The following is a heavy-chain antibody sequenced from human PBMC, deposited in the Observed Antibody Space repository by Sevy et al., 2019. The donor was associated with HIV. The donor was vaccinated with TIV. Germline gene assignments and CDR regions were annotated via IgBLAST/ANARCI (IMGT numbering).Heavy chain of an antibody. Sequence: GGSLRLSCADSGFTFIDYAMHWVRQAPGKGLEWVAVISDDGSKTYYADSVNGRFTISRDNSKNTLYLQMNSLRADDTAVYYCASDRVTSHYFDYWGQGTLVTVSS. CDR2: ISDDGSKT. J-gene: IGHJ4*02. V-gene: IGHV3-30*04. CDR3: ASDRVTSHYFDY. D-gene: IGHD2-21*02. CDR1: GFTFIDYA.